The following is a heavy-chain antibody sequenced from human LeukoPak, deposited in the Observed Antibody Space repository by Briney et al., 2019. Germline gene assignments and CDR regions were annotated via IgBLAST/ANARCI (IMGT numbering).Heavy chain of an antibody. CDR3: ARLNRLAAVGTVYYHAMDV. CDR2: IHSSGTI. J-gene: IGHJ6*02. V-gene: IGHV4-59*08. D-gene: IGHD6-13*01. Sequence: SETLSLTCTVFGGSISGSYWSWIRLPPGKGLQWIGYIHSSGTINYSPALMSRITVSVDTSRNQFSLKVRSVTAADTAVYYCARLNRLAAVGTVYYHAMDVWGQGTAVTVSS. CDR1: GGSISGSY.